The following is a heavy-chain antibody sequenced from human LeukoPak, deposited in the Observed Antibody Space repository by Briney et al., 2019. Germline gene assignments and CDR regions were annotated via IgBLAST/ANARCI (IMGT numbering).Heavy chain of an antibody. J-gene: IGHJ4*02. CDR3: VRDYVGDY. Sequence: GGSLRLSCAASGFTFSSNWMHWVRQAPGKGLEWVSLIHGGGSTYYADSVRGRFIISGDNSKNTLFLQMNSLRAEDTAVYYCVRDYVGDYWGQGTLVTVSS. CDR1: GFTFSSNW. V-gene: IGHV3-53*01. D-gene: IGHD3-10*01. CDR2: IHGGGST.